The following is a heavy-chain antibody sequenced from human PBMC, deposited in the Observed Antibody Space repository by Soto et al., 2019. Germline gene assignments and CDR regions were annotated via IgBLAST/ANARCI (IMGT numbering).Heavy chain of an antibody. D-gene: IGHD1-1*01. CDR2: MSFDGSNK. Sequence: GGSLRLCCASAGFTFSSYGMHWVRPAQGKGLEWVALMSFDGSNKYYADSVRGRFTISSDNSKSTLYLQMDILRPEDTAVYYCAKEFGWELQLSHPYYNSGMDVWGQGTTVTVSS. CDR1: GFTFSSYG. J-gene: IGHJ6*02. CDR3: AKEFGWELQLSHPYYNSGMDV. V-gene: IGHV3-30*18.